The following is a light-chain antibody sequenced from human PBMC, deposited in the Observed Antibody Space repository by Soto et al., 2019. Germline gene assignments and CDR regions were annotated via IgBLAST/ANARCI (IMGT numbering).Light chain of an antibody. CDR2: LERSGSY. CDR1: SGHSSYT. V-gene: IGLV4-60*03. Sequence: QLVLTQSSSASASLGSSVKLTCTLSSGHSSYTIAWHQQQPGKAPRYLMKLERSGSYNKGSGVPDRFSGSSSGADRYLTISNLQSEDEADYYCETWDSNTFVVFGGGTQLTVL. J-gene: IGLJ2*01. CDR3: ETWDSNTFVV.